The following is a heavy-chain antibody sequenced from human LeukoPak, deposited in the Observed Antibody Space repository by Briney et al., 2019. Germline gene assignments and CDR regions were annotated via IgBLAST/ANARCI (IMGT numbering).Heavy chain of an antibody. Sequence: SETQSLTCTVSGDSITDYYWSWIRQPPGKGLEWIGYIYYSGSAKYNPSLKSRVTISLDTSKSQFSLELSSVTAADTAVYYCAREVRTVTTALYYYYYMDVWGKGTTVTISS. D-gene: IGHD4-17*01. CDR2: IYYSGSA. J-gene: IGHJ6*03. CDR3: AREVRTVTTALYYYYYMDV. CDR1: GDSITDYY. V-gene: IGHV4-59*13.